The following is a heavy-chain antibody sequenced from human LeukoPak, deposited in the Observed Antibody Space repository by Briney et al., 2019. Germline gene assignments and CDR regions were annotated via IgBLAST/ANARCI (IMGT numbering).Heavy chain of an antibody. D-gene: IGHD3-10*01. CDR3: ARGRSGGSGSN. CDR1: GGSFSGYY. Sequence: PSETLSLTCAVYGGSFSGYYWSWIRQPPGKGLEWIGEINHSGSTNYNPSLKSRVTISVDTSKNQFSLKLSSVTAADTAVYYCARGRSGGSGSNWGQGTLVTVSS. J-gene: IGHJ4*02. CDR2: INHSGST. V-gene: IGHV4-34*01.